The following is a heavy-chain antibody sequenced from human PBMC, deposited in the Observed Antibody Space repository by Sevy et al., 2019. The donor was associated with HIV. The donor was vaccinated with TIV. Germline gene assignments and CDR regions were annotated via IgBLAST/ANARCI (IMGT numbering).Heavy chain of an antibody. CDR3: ARANGVYGDYFDS. J-gene: IGHJ4*02. Sequence: SETLSLTCAVYGGSFSGYYWTWIRQPPGKGPEWIGEINHSGSTKYNPSLKSRVTRSVDRSKNQFSLKVSSVTAADMAVYYCARANGVYGDYFDSWGQGTLVTVSS. CDR2: INHSGST. CDR1: GGSFSGYY. V-gene: IGHV4-34*01. D-gene: IGHD4-17*01.